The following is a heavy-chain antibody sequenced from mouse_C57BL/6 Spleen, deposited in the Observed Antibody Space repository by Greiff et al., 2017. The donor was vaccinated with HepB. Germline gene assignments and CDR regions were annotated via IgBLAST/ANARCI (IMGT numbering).Heavy chain of an antibody. J-gene: IGHJ3*01. CDR3: ARSGIYYDYGWFAY. CDR2: IYPGDGDT. Sequence: QVQLQQSGPELVKPGASVKISCKASGYAFSSSWMNWVKQRPGKGLEWIGRIYPGDGDTNYNGKFKGKATLTADKSSSTAYMQLSSLTSEDSAVYFCARSGIYYDYGWFAYWGQGTLVTVSA. V-gene: IGHV1-82*01. D-gene: IGHD2-4*01. CDR1: GYAFSSSW.